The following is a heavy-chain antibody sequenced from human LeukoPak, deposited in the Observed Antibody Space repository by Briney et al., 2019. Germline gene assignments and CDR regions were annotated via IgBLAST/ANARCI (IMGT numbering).Heavy chain of an antibody. CDR2: IGFSDRAV. Sequence: GGSLRLSCAASGFTFSSYEMNWVRQAPGKGLEWLSWIGFSDRAVYYADSVKGRFTISRDDAENSLYLQMNSLSVDDTAVYYCARESTSSGGDCSIDYWGQGALVTVSS. D-gene: IGHD2-21*02. J-gene: IGHJ4*02. CDR1: GFTFSSYE. V-gene: IGHV3-48*03. CDR3: ARESTSSGGDCSIDY.